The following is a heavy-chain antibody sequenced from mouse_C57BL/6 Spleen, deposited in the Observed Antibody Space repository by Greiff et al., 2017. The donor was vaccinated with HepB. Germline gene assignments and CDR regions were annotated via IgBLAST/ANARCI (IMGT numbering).Heavy chain of an antibody. V-gene: IGHV1-55*01. CDR2: IYPGSGST. J-gene: IGHJ4*01. D-gene: IGHD1-1*01. CDR1: GYTFTSYW. Sequence: VQLQQPGAELVKPGASVKMSCKASGYTFTSYWITWVKQRPGQGLEWIGDIYPGSGSTNYNEKFKSKATLTVDTSSSTAYMQLSSLTSEDSAVYYCARRKDYYGRAMDYWGQGTSVTVSS. CDR3: ARRKDYYGRAMDY.